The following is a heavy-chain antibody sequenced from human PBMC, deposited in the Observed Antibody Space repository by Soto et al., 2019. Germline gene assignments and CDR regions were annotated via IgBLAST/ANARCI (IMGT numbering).Heavy chain of an antibody. CDR2: ISGSGGST. V-gene: IGHV3-23*01. CDR3: ARTDHVVVPDAYYYYGMDV. Sequence: GGSLRLSCASSVFTFSIYAMTWVRQAPGKGLEWVSAISGSGGSTYYADSVKGRFTISRDNSKNTLYLQMKSLRAEDTAVYYCARTDHVVVPDAYYYYGMDVWGQGTTVTVSS. J-gene: IGHJ6*02. CDR1: VFTFSIYA. D-gene: IGHD2-2*01.